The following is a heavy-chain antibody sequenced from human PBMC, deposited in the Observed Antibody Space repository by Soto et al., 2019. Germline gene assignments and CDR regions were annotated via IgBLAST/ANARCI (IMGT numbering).Heavy chain of an antibody. J-gene: IGHJ4*02. D-gene: IGHD3-3*01. V-gene: IGHV4-59*01. CDR2: IYYSGST. Sequence: SETLSLTCTVSGGSISSYYWSWIRQPPGKGLEWIGYIYYSGSTNYNPSLKSRVTISVDTSKNQFSLKLSTVTAADTAVYYCARGEGPIVGVGMGYFDFWGQGTLVTVSS. CDR1: GGSISSYY. CDR3: ARGEGPIVGVGMGYFDF.